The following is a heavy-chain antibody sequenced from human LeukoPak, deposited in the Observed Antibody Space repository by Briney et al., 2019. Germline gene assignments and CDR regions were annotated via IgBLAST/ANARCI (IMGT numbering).Heavy chain of an antibody. CDR1: GFTFHSYW. CDR2: INGDGREE. D-gene: IGHD3-10*01. V-gene: IGHV3-7*01. J-gene: IGHJ5*02. CDR3: AREVTYAWFGELANWFDP. Sequence: SGGSLRLSCEASGFTFHSYWMSWVRQAPGKGLEWVANINGDGREEYYADSVKGRFTISRDNSKNTLYLQMNSLRAEDTAVYYCAREVTYAWFGELANWFDPWGQGTLVAVSS.